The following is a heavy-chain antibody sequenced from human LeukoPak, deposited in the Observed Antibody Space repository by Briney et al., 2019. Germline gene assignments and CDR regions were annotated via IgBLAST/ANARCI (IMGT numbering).Heavy chain of an antibody. Sequence: SGGSLRLSCAASGFTFSSYSMNWVRQAPGKGLEWVSSISTGSRNVYYADSVKGRFTISRDNAKNSLYLQMNSLRVEDTAVFYCARDSRTVTTHWSFDLWGRGTLVTVSS. J-gene: IGHJ2*01. CDR2: ISTGSRNV. CDR1: GFTFSSYS. D-gene: IGHD4-17*01. V-gene: IGHV3-21*01. CDR3: ARDSRTVTTHWSFDL.